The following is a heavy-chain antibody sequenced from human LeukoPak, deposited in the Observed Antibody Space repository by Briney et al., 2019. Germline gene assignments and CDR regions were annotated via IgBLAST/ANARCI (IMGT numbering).Heavy chain of an antibody. CDR1: GFTFDDYG. CDR2: INCSGGST. D-gene: IGHD5-18*01. CDR3: ARDLTPWSSYGSFDY. V-gene: IGHV3-20*04. Sequence: GGSLRLSCAASGFTFDDYGMRWVPQAPGKGLVWGSGINCSGGSTGYADSVKGRFTISRANAKNSLYLRMNSLRAEDTALYYCARDLTPWSSYGSFDYWGQGTLVTVSS. J-gene: IGHJ4*02.